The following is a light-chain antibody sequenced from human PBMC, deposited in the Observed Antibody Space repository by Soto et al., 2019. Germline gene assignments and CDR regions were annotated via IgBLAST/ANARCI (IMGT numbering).Light chain of an antibody. CDR2: KAS. CDR1: QIISHW. Sequence: IQMTQSPSTLSASVGDRVTITCRATQIISHWLAWYQQKPGQAPKLLISKASTLASGVPSRFSGGISGTDFTLTISGLQPDDFATYYCQQYSVYPRTFGQGTQLEL. CDR3: QQYSVYPRT. V-gene: IGKV1-5*03. J-gene: IGKJ2*01.